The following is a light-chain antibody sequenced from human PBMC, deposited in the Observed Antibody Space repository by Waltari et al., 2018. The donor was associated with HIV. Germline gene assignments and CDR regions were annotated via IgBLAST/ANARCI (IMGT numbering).Light chain of an antibody. CDR3: QSDDSSLTGSV. V-gene: IGLV1-40*01. J-gene: IGLJ2*01. Sequence: QSVLTQPPSVSGAPGQRVTISCTGSSSNIGAGYDVHWYQQLPGTAPKLLIYGHTNRPSGVPDRFSGSKSGTSPSLALTGLQAEDEADYYCQSDDSSLTGSVFGGGTKQTVL. CDR1: SSNIGAGYD. CDR2: GHT.